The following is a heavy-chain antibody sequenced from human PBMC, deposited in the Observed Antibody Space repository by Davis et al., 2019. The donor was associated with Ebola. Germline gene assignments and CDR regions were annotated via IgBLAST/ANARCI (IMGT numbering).Heavy chain of an antibody. Sequence: MPSETLSLTCTVSGGSISSSSYYWSWIRQPPGKGLEWIGEINHSGSTNYNPSLKSRVTISVDTSKNQFSLKLSSVTAADTAVYYCARLAAADEGLDYWGQGTLVTVSS. CDR1: GGSISSSSYY. CDR2: INHSGST. J-gene: IGHJ4*02. CDR3: ARLAAADEGLDY. D-gene: IGHD6-13*01. V-gene: IGHV4-39*07.